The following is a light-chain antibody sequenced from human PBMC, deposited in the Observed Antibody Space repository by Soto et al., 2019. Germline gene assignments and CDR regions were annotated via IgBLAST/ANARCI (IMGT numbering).Light chain of an antibody. V-gene: IGKV3-15*01. Sequence: EIVMTQSPATLSVSPGERATLSCRASQSVSSNFAWYQQKPGQAPRLLVYGASTRATGIPARFGGSGSGTEFTLTISGLQSEDFVVYYCQHYSYWPPWTCGRGTKVEV. CDR3: QHYSYWPPWT. CDR1: QSVSSN. CDR2: GAS. J-gene: IGKJ1*01.